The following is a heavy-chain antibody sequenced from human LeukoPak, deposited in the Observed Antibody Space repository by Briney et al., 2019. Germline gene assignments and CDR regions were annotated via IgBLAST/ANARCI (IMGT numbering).Heavy chain of an antibody. Sequence: ASVKVSCKVPGYTLTELSMHWVRQAPGKGLEWMGGFDPEDGETIYAQKFQGRVTMTEDTSTDTAYMELSSLRSEDTAVYYCATEVGGGSEVWFGEPPPPKFDYWGQGTLVTVSS. CDR2: FDPEDGET. CDR3: ATEVGGGSEVWFGEPPPPKFDY. D-gene: IGHD3-10*01. CDR1: GYTLTELS. J-gene: IGHJ4*02. V-gene: IGHV1-24*01.